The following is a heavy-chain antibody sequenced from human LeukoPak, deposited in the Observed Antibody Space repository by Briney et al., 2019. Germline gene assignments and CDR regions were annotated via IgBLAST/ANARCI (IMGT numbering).Heavy chain of an antibody. V-gene: IGHV1-18*01. CDR3: AREGRGAAAGTGLDY. CDR2: ISAYNGHT. D-gene: IGHD6-13*01. J-gene: IGHJ4*02. Sequence: ASVKVSCKASGYTFTSYGISWVRQAPGQGLEWMGWISAYNGHTNYAQKLQGRVTMTTDTTTSTAYMELRSPRSDDAAVYYCAREGRGAAAGTGLDYWGQGTLVTVSS. CDR1: GYTFTSYG.